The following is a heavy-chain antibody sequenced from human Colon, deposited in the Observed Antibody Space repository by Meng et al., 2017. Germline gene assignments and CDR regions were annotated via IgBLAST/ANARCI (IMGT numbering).Heavy chain of an antibody. CDR1: GITFTTAW. V-gene: IGHV3-15*01. Sequence: EVPLGGSGGGLVKPGGSLRLSGAAFGITFTTAWMAWVRQTPGRGLEWVGRIKSNNNGGTTDYAAPVKGRFTISRDDSKSMVYLQMNSLKIEDTAMYYCGTDIYDWGQGTLVTVSS. CDR3: GTDIYD. D-gene: IGHD2/OR15-2a*01. J-gene: IGHJ4*02. CDR2: IKSNNNGGTT.